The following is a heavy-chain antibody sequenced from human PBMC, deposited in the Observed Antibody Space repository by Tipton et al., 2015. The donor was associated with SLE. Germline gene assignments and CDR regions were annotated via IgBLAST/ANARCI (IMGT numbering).Heavy chain of an antibody. Sequence: TLSLTCTVSGGSISSGSYYWSWIRQPAGKGLEWIGRLYTSGSTNYNPSLKSRVTISVDTSKNQFSLKLSSVTAADTAVYYCARGHDSSGYYDYWGQGTLVTVSS. V-gene: IGHV4-61*02. CDR2: LYTSGST. J-gene: IGHJ4*02. D-gene: IGHD3-22*01. CDR3: ARGHDSSGYYDY. CDR1: GGSISSGSYY.